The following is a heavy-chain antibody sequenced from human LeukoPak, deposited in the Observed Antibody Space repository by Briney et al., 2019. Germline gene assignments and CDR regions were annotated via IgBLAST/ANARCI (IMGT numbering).Heavy chain of an antibody. V-gene: IGHV3-23*01. J-gene: IGHJ4*02. Sequence: GGSLRLSCAASGFTFSTYGMSWVRQAPGKGLEWVSVISGNGAGTYYADSVKGRFTISRDNSKDTLYLQMNSLRAEDTALYYCASHPRTGGNFDYWGQGTLVTVSS. CDR2: ISGNGAGT. CDR1: GFTFSTYG. CDR3: ASHPRTGGNFDY. D-gene: IGHD4-23*01.